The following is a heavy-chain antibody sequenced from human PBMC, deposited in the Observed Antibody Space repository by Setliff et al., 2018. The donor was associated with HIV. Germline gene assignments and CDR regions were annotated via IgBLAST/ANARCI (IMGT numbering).Heavy chain of an antibody. Sequence: ASVKVSCKASGYTFTSYGISWVRQAPGQGLEWMGWISAYNGNTNYAQKLQGRVTMTTDTSTSTAYMELRSLRSDDTAVYYCARDEAATGTLRDAFDIWGQGTMVTVSS. J-gene: IGHJ3*02. CDR3: ARDEAATGTLRDAFDI. D-gene: IGHD6-13*01. V-gene: IGHV1-18*01. CDR1: GYTFTSYG. CDR2: ISAYNGNT.